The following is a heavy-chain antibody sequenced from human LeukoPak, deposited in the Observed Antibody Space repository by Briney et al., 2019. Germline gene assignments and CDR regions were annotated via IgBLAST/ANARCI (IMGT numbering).Heavy chain of an antibody. V-gene: IGHV4-39*01. Sequence: SETLSLTCTVSGGSISSSSYYWGWIRQPPGKGLEWIGSIYYSGSAYYNPSLKSRVTISVDTSKNQFSLKLSSVTAADTAVYYCARRPYYDSSFDYWGQGTLVTVSS. J-gene: IGHJ4*02. CDR3: ARRPYYDSSFDY. D-gene: IGHD3-22*01. CDR2: IYYSGSA. CDR1: GGSISSSSYY.